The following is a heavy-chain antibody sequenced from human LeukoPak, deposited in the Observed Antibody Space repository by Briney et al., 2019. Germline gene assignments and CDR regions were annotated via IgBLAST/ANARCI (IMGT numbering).Heavy chain of an antibody. J-gene: IGHJ3*02. CDR1: GFTFSSYA. D-gene: IGHD2-21*02. CDR2: ISGSGGST. V-gene: IGHV3-23*01. CDR3: AKIVVVTDDAFDI. Sequence: GGSLRLSCAASGFTFSSYAMSWVRQAPGKGLEWVSAISGSGGSTYYADSVKGRFTISRDNSKNTLYLQMISLRAEDTAVYYCAKIVVVTDDAFDIWGQGTMVTVSS.